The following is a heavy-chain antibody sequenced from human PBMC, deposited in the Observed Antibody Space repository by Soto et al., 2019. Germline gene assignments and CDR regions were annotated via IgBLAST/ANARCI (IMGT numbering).Heavy chain of an antibody. Sequence: QVHLVQSGTEVRQPGAAVRVSCKDSGYTFTDYYFPWVRPAPGQGPEWMGWIKPNTGGTDYAQNVRYWGTMNTDTSINTAYIDLSRLKSHDTAEYYCARGCHYDSPHYADSWGQGSLVTVSS. CDR2: IKPNTGGT. CDR1: GYTFTDYY. V-gene: IGHV1-2*04. D-gene: IGHD3-22*01. CDR3: ARGCHYDSPHYADS. J-gene: IGHJ4*02.